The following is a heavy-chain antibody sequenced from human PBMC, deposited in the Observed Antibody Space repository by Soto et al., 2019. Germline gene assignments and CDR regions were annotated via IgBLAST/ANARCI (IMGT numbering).Heavy chain of an antibody. V-gene: IGHV3-30-3*01. CDR3: ARAGGYSSSWYRFDY. CDR1: GFTFSSYA. Sequence: GGSLRLSCAASGFTFSSYAMHWVRQAPGKGPEWVAVISYDGSNKYYADSVKGRFTISRDNSKNTLYLQMNSLRAEDTAVYYCARAGGYSSSWYRFDYWGQGTLVTVSS. D-gene: IGHD6-13*01. J-gene: IGHJ4*02. CDR2: ISYDGSNK.